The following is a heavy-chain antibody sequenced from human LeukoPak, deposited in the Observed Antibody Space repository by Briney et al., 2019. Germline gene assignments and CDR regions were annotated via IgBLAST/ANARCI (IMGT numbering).Heavy chain of an antibody. Sequence: GGSLRLSCAASGFTFYDYAMHWVRRAPGKGRDGVSLISGDGGSTYYADSARGRFTICRDNSKNSLYLQLNSLRTEATALYYCAKDTRITIFGVVIRGYYGMDVWGQGTTVTVSS. V-gene: IGHV3-43*02. J-gene: IGHJ6*02. CDR1: GFTFYDYA. CDR2: ISGDGGST. CDR3: AKDTRITIFGVVIRGYYGMDV. D-gene: IGHD3-3*01.